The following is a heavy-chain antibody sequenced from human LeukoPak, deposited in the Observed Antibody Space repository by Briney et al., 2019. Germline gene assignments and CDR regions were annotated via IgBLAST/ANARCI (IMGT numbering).Heavy chain of an antibody. J-gene: IGHJ4*02. V-gene: IGHV1-2*02. CDR3: ARAFSIAIFGVVLY. CDR1: GYTFTDYY. CDR2: INPDSGDT. Sequence: ASVKVSCKASGYTFTDYYMHWVRQAPGQGLEWMGWINPDSGDTNSAQKLQGRVTMTRDTSISTAYMELSGLRSDDAAVYYCARAFSIAIFGVVLYWGQGTLVTVSS. D-gene: IGHD3-3*01.